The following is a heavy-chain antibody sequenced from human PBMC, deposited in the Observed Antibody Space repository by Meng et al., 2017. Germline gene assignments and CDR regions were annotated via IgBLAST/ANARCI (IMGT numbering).Heavy chain of an antibody. CDR1: GFTFSSYA. J-gene: IGHJ4*02. CDR2: ISGSGGST. Sequence: LSLTCAASGFTFSSYAMSCVRQAPGKGLEWVSAISGSGGSTYYADSVKGRFTISRDNSKNTLYLQMSSLRAEDTAVYYCAKTPRVVFIVGATVSLDYWGQGTLVTVSS. CDR3: AKTPRVVFIVGATVSLDY. D-gene: IGHD1-26*01. V-gene: IGHV3-23*01.